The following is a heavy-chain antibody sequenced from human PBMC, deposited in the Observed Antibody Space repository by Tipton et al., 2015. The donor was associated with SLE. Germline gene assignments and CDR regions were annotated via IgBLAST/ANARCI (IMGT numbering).Heavy chain of an antibody. CDR1: GDSISSGNYY. CDR2: INHSGST. CDR3: ARERRATYYDFWSGEGAFDY. Sequence: TLSLTCTVSGDSISSGNYYWNWIRQPPGKGLEWIGEINHSGSTNYNPSLKSRVTISVDTSKNQFSLKLSSVTAADTAVYYCARERRATYYDFWSGEGAFDYWGQGTLVTVSS. D-gene: IGHD3-3*01. J-gene: IGHJ4*02. V-gene: IGHV4-30-4*01.